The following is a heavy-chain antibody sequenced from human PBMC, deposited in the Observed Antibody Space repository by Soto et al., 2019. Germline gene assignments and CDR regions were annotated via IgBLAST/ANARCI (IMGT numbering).Heavy chain of an antibody. D-gene: IGHD2-21*02. CDR1: GFSLTTGGLS. V-gene: IGHV2-5*02. CDR2: IYLDNDK. J-gene: IGHJ6*02. CDR3: VNSRCGGDCLQSYSSHYYYGMDV. Sequence: QITLKESGPPLVKPTQTLTLTCTFSGFSLTTGGLSVGWIRQPPGKPLEWLALIYLDNDKSYSPSLRSRLTITKDSSKNQVVLTMTNMYPVDAATYYCVNSRCGGDCLQSYSSHYYYGMDVWGQGTTVTVSS.